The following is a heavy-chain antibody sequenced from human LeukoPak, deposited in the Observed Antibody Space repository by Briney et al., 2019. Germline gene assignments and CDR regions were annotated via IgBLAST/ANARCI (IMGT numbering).Heavy chain of an antibody. CDR2: ISGSGGST. D-gene: IGHD2-2*01. CDR1: GFTFSSYA. CDR3: AKPTKDIVVVPAATAVDY. Sequence: PGGSLRLSRAASGFTFSSYAMSWVRQAPGKGLEWVSAISGSGGSTYYADSVKGRFTIFRDNSKNTLYLQMNSLRAEDTAVYYCAKPTKDIVVVPAATAVDYWGQGTLVTVSS. V-gene: IGHV3-23*01. J-gene: IGHJ4*02.